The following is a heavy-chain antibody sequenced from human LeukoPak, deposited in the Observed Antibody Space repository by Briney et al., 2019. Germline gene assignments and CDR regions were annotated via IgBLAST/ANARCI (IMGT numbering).Heavy chain of an antibody. J-gene: IGHJ4*02. CDR2: MYHSGST. CDR3: ALGTMIRGVIKSPFDY. D-gene: IGHD3-10*01. V-gene: IGHV4-4*02. CDR1: GGSIDNSNW. Sequence: SETLSLNCAVSGGSIDNSNWWSWVRQAPGKGLEWIGEMYHSGSTNYNPSLKSRVTISVDKSKNQFSLKLSSVTAADTAVYYCALGTMIRGVIKSPFDYWGQGTLVTVSS.